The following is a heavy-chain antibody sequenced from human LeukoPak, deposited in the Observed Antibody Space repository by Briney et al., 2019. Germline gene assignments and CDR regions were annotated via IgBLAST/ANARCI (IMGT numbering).Heavy chain of an antibody. CDR3: ARDGPWASGSYFDY. J-gene: IGHJ4*02. Sequence: SETLSLTCTVSGGSISSYYWSWIRQPPGKGLEWIGYIYYSGSTNYNPSLKGRVTISVDTSKNQFSLKLSSVTAADTAVYYCARDGPWASGSYFDYWGQGTLVTVSS. V-gene: IGHV4-59*01. CDR2: IYYSGST. CDR1: GGSISSYY. D-gene: IGHD1-26*01.